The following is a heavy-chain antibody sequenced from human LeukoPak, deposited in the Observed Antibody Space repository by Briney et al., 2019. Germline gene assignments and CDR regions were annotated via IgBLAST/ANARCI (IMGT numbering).Heavy chain of an antibody. CDR3: ARFHASGAPESNDY. CDR2: IYYSGST. J-gene: IGHJ4*02. Sequence: SETLSLTCTVSGGSISSGDYYWSWIRQPPGKGLEWIGYIYYSGSTYYNPSLKSRVTISVDTSKNQFSLKLSSVTAADTAVYYCARFHASGAPESNDYWGQGTLVTVSS. D-gene: IGHD3-16*01. CDR1: GGSISSGDYY. V-gene: IGHV4-30-4*01.